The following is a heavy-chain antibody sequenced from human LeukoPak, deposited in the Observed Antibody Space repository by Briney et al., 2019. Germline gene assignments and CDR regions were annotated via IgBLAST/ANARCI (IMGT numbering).Heavy chain of an antibody. D-gene: IGHD3-22*01. CDR1: GYTFTDYY. J-gene: IGHJ3*02. Sequence: ASVKVSCKASGYTFTDYYIHWVRQAPGQGLEWMGWINPNSGGTFYGQTFQGRITMTRDTSISTAYMELSRLTFDDTAVYYCARVGAFDYDSSSPIKGAFDMWGQGTMVTVS. CDR3: ARVGAFDYDSSSPIKGAFDM. V-gene: IGHV1-2*02. CDR2: INPNSGGT.